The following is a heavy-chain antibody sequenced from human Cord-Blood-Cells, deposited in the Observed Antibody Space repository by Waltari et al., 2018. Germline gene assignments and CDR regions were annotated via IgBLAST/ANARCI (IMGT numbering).Heavy chain of an antibody. CDR3: ARVEEWGYSNYLY. Sequence: QLQLQESGPGLVKPSETLSLTCTVSGGSISSSSYYWGWIRQPPGKGLEWIGSSYYSGVAYHNPSLKSRDTISVDTSKNQLSLKRISVTAADTAVYYCARVEEWGYSNYLYCGQGTLVTVSS. CDR2: SYYSGVA. V-gene: IGHV4-39*01. CDR1: GGSISSSSYY. J-gene: IGHJ4*02. D-gene: IGHD4-4*01.